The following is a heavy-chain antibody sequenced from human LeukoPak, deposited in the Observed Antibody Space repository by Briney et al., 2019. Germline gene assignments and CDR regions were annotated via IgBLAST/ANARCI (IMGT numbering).Heavy chain of an antibody. V-gene: IGHV1-46*01. Sequence: GASVKVSCKASGYTFTSYYMYWVRQAPGQGLEWMGIINPSGGSTSYAQKFQGRVTMTRDTSTSTVYMELSSLRSEDTAVYYCASHTTTGTTDGWWFDPWGQGTLVTVSS. CDR3: ASHTTTGTTDGWWFDP. D-gene: IGHD1-7*01. J-gene: IGHJ5*02. CDR2: INPSGGST. CDR1: GYTFTSYY.